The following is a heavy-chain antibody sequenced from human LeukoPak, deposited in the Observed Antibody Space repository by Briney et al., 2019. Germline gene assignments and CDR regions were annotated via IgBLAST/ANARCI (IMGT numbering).Heavy chain of an antibody. Sequence: GGSLRLSCAASGFTFSSYSMNWVRQAPGKGLEWVSSMSILSGITYYAESVKGRFTVSRDNAKNLLHLQMNSLRVEDTAIYYCAREFEYNTSGADYWGQGTLVTVSS. CDR2: MSILSGIT. CDR1: GFTFSSYS. D-gene: IGHD1-1*01. CDR3: AREFEYNTSGADY. J-gene: IGHJ4*02. V-gene: IGHV3-21*01.